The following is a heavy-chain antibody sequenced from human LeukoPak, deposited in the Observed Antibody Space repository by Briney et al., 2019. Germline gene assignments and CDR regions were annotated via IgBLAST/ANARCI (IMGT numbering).Heavy chain of an antibody. CDR2: IYRDVST. V-gene: IGHV3-66*02. Sequence: GGSLRLSCAASGFTVSSNYMSWVRQAPGKGLEWVSVIYRDVSTYYADSVKGRFTISRDNSKNTLYLQMNGLRAEDTAVYYCASSPPYDSSGNRGVYYYYYYMDVWGKGTTVTVSS. CDR1: GFTVSSNY. D-gene: IGHD3-22*01. J-gene: IGHJ6*03. CDR3: ASSPPYDSSGNRGVYYYYYYMDV.